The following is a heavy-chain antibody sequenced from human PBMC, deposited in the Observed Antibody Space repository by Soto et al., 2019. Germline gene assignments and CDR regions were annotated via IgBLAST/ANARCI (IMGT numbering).Heavy chain of an antibody. CDR1: GFPFSSYG. CDR2: ISYDGSNK. D-gene: IGHD4-17*01. Sequence: GGSLRLSCASSGFPFSSYGMHWVRQAPGKGLEWVAVISYDGSNKYYADSVKGRFTISRDNSKNTLYLQMNSLRAEDTAVYYCAKEVWDEVTTPNVYYYYGMDVWGQGTTVTVSS. V-gene: IGHV3-30*18. J-gene: IGHJ6*02. CDR3: AKEVWDEVTTPNVYYYYGMDV.